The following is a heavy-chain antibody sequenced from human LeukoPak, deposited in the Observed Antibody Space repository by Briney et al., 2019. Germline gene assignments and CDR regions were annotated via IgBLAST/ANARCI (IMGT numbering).Heavy chain of an antibody. V-gene: IGHV4-59*01. D-gene: IGHD5-24*01. CDR1: GGSITGYY. CDR2: IYYSGST. J-gene: IGHJ6*02. CDR3: ARDAEMATPYYYAMDV. Sequence: SSETLTLTCTVSGGSITGYYWSWIRQPPGKGLEWIGYIYYSGSTDYNPSLKSRVTISVDTSKNQVSLKLSSVTAADTAVYYCARDAEMATPYYYAMDVWGQGTTVTVSS.